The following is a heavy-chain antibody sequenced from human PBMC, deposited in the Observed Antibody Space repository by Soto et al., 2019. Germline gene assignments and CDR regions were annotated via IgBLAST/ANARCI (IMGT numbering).Heavy chain of an antibody. CDR2: IYHSGST. Sequence: PSETLSLTCAVSGGSISSSNWWSWVRQPPGKGLEWIGEIYHSGSTNYNPSLKSRVTISVDKSKNQFSLKLSSVTAADTAVYYCARALYKGARTAGGNYFDYWGQGTLVTVSS. CDR1: GGSISSSNW. J-gene: IGHJ4*02. D-gene: IGHD6-13*01. V-gene: IGHV4-4*02. CDR3: ARALYKGARTAGGNYFDY.